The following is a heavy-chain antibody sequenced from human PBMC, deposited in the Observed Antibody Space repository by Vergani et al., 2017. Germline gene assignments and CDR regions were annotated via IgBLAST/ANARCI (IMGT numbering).Heavy chain of an antibody. CDR3: ARVEYYYDSSGYHFDY. D-gene: IGHD3-22*01. CDR2: IYHSGST. V-gene: IGHV4-38-2*02. J-gene: IGHJ4*02. CDR1: GYSISSGYY. Sequence: QVQLQESGPGLVKPSETLSLTSTVSGYSISSGYYWGWIRQPPGKGLEWIGSIYHSGSTYYNPSLKSRVTISVDTSKNQFSLKLSSVTAADTAVYYCARVEYYYDSSGYHFDYWGQGTLVTVSS.